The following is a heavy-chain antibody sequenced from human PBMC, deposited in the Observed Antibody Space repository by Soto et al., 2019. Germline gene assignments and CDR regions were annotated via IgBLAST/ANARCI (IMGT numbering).Heavy chain of an antibody. CDR2: ISDDGRST. D-gene: IGHD4-17*01. J-gene: IGHJ4*02. CDR1: GFTFSMYS. Sequence: GGSLRLSCSASGFTFSMYSMHWIRQAPGKGLEYVSAISDDGRSTYYADSVKGRYTISRDNSNNAVFLQMSSLRPDDTAVYYCVKLAEYGVDEGWGLGTLVTVPS. CDR3: VKLAEYGVDEG. V-gene: IGHV3-64D*06.